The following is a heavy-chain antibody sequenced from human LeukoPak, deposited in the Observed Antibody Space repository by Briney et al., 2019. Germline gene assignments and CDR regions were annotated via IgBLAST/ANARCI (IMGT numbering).Heavy chain of an antibody. CDR3: AGIGEERITMVRGVIFPDAFDI. CDR2: INHSGST. CDR1: GGSFSGYY. V-gene: IGHV4-34*01. Sequence: PSETLSLTCAVYGGSFSGYYWSWIRQPPGKGLEWIGEINHSGSTNYNPSLKSRVTISVDTSKNQFSLKLSSVTAADTAVYYCAGIGEERITMVRGVIFPDAFDIWGQGTMVTVSS. J-gene: IGHJ3*02. D-gene: IGHD3-10*01.